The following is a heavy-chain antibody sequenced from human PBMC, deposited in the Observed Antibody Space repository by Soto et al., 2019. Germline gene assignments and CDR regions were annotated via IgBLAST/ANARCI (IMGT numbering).Heavy chain of an antibody. CDR2: IIPIFGTA. D-gene: IGHD2-15*01. Sequence: QVQLVQSGAEVKKPGSSVKVSCKASGGTFSSYAISWVRQAPGQGLEWMGGIIPIFGTANYAQKFQARVTITADESTSTACMARSSLRSEDTAVYYCARARFIVVVVAATRGDAFDIWGQGTMVAVSS. J-gene: IGHJ3*02. CDR3: ARARFIVVVVAATRGDAFDI. V-gene: IGHV1-69*01. CDR1: GGTFSSYA.